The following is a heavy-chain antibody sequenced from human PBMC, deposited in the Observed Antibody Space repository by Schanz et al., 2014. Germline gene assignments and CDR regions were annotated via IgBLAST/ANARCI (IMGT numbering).Heavy chain of an antibody. Sequence: QVQLVQSGAEVKKPGASVKVSCKTSGYTFTNFYLHWVRQAPGQGLEWMGRIIPIHGIVNYAQRFQDRVRITADKSTSTAYMELSSLRSDDTAVYYCARGGGPEDVFDIWGQGTIXTVSS. D-gene: IGHD5-12*01. V-gene: IGHV1-69*09. CDR3: ARGGGPEDVFDI. CDR2: IIPIHGIV. J-gene: IGHJ3*02. CDR1: GYTFTNFY.